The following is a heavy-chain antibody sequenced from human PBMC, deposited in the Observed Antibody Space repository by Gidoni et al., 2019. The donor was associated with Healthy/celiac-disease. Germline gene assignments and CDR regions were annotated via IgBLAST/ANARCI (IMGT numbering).Heavy chain of an antibody. CDR2: IGNDESNT. CDR3: ARDLSPGTTVPGWFDP. J-gene: IGHJ5*02. CDR1: GFAFSSYG. D-gene: IGHD1-1*01. Sequence: QVQLVEAGGGVVQPGRSLRLSCAAAGFAFSSYGITWVRLAPGKGLGWVAVIGNDESNTYYADSVKGRFTISRDNSKNTLYLQMNSLSAEDTAVYYCARDLSPGTTVPGWFDPWGQGTLVTVSS. V-gene: IGHV3-33*01.